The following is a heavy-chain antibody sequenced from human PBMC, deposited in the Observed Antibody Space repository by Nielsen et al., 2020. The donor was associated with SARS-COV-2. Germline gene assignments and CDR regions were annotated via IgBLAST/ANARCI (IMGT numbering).Heavy chain of an antibody. CDR3: ARDLGEMASIKFYYAMDV. CDR1: GFTFSSYS. V-gene: IGHV3-21*01. J-gene: IGHJ6*02. D-gene: IGHD5-24*01. CDR2: ISSISSYI. Sequence: GESLKISCAASGFTFSSYSMNWVRQAPGKGLEWVSSISSISSYIYYADSVKGRFTISRDNAKNSLYLQMNSLRAEDTAVYYCARDLGEMASIKFYYAMDVWGQGTSVTVSS.